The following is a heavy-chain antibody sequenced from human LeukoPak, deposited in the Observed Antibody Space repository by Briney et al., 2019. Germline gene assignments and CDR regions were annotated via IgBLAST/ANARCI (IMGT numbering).Heavy chain of an antibody. CDR1: GGSFSGYN. J-gene: IGHJ4*02. CDR2: INHSGST. V-gene: IGHV4-34*01. Sequence: SETLSLTCAVYGGSFSGYNWSWIRQPPGKGLEWIGEINHSGSTNYNPSLKSRVTISVDTSKNQFSLKLSSVTAADTAVYYCARLGSGSYYPPFDYWGQGTLVTVSS. CDR3: ARLGSGSYYPPFDY. D-gene: IGHD1-26*01.